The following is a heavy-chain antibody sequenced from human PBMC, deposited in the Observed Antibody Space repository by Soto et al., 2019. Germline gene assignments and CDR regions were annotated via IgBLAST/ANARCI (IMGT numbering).Heavy chain of an antibody. CDR3: THRRGRGSSLIQRGNRFDP. Sequence: QITLKESGPPLVKPTQTLTLTCTFSGFSLSTSGVGVGWIRQPPGKALEWLALIYWGDVKRYSSSLKSRLTMTMNTYKTQVIIKMTKMDPVDIATYSSTHRRGRGSSLIQRGNRFDPLGQGTLVAVSS. CDR2: IYWGDVK. J-gene: IGHJ5*02. CDR1: GFSLSTSGVG. V-gene: IGHV2-5*02. D-gene: IGHD1-1*01.